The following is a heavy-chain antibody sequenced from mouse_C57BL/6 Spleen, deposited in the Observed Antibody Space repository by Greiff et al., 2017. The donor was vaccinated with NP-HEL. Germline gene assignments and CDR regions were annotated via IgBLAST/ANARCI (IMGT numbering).Heavy chain of an antibody. J-gene: IGHJ2*01. CDR2: IYPGNSDT. CDR1: GYTFTSYW. Sequence: VHVKQSGTVLARPGASVKMSCKTSGYTFTSYWMHWVKQRPGQGLEWIGAIYPGNSDTSYNQKFKGKAKLTAVTSASTAYMELSSLTNEDSAVYYCTRSYYYGSSYYFDYWGQGTTLTVSS. CDR3: TRSYYYGSSYYFDY. D-gene: IGHD1-1*01. V-gene: IGHV1-5*01.